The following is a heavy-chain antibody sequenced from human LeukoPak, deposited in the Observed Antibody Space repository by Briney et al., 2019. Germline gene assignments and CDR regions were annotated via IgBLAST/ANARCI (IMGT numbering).Heavy chain of an antibody. CDR2: ISGCGGST. V-gene: IGHV3-23*01. CDR3: TKGDILTGYYDPYYFDY. Sequence: GGSLRLSCAASGFTFSTYAMSWVRQAPGKGLEWVSGISGCGGSTYYADSVKGRFTISRDNSKNTLYLQMNSLRAEDTAVYYCTKGDILTGYYDPYYFDYWGPGTLVTVSS. D-gene: IGHD3-9*01. J-gene: IGHJ4*02. CDR1: GFTFSTYA.